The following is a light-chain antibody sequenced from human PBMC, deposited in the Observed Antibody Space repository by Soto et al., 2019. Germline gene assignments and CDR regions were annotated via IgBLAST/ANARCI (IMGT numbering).Light chain of an antibody. CDR1: SSDVGSYNR. Sequence: QSVLSQAPSVSGSRGKSVCISCTGTSSDVGSYNRVSCYQQRPYSAPNLMISDASNRPSRVSNRLSGSKSGNSASLTISGLPAEDEADYYCSSYTSSSTHDYDFGTGTKGTVL. J-gene: IGLJ1*01. V-gene: IGLV2-18*02. CDR2: DAS. CDR3: SSYTSSSTHDYD.